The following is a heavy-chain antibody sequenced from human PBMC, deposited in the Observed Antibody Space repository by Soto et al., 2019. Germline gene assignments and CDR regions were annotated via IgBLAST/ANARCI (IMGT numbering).Heavy chain of an antibody. CDR3: ARGRSDYVWGSYRYTRSFFDY. V-gene: IGHV4-31*03. D-gene: IGHD3-16*02. CDR2: IYYSGST. J-gene: IGHJ4*02. CDR1: GGSISSGGYY. Sequence: PSETLSLTCTVSGGSISSGGYYWSWIRQHPGKGLEWIGYIYYSGSTYYNPSLKSRVTISVDTSKNQFSLKLSSVTAADTAVYYCARGRSDYVWGSYRYTRSFFDYWGQGTLVTVSS.